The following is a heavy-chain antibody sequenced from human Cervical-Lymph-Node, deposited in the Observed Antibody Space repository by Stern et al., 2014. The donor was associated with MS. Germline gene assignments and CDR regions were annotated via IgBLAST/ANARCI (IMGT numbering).Heavy chain of an antibody. J-gene: IGHJ4*02. CDR3: AREGIPGAGGTFDN. Sequence: QVQLVESGAEVKKPGSSVKVSCNGSGGTFSSYTLNWVRQAPGQGLEWMGGIIPIFATTNYPQRFQGKVTITADGSTSTTYLEVSSLTSEDTAVYYCAREGIPGAGGTFDNWGQGTLVIVSS. CDR1: GGTFSSYT. CDR2: IIPIFATT. V-gene: IGHV1-69*01. D-gene: IGHD1-26*01.